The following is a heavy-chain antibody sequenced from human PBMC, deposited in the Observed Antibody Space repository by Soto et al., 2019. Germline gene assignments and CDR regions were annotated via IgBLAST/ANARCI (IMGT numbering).Heavy chain of an antibody. J-gene: IGHJ4*02. CDR3: ARAQTIFGIITVFDY. CDR1: GGSINSGGYY. CDR2: IYYSGST. D-gene: IGHD3-3*01. V-gene: IGHV4-31*03. Sequence: LTCTVSGGSINSGGYYWSWIRQHPGKGLEWIGYIYYSGSTYYNPSLKSRVTISIDTSRNQFSLKLSSVTAADTAVYYCARAQTIFGIITVFDYWGQGTLVTVS.